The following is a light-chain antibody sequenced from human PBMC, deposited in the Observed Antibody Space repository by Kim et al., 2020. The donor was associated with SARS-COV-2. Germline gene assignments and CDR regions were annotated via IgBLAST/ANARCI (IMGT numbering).Light chain of an antibody. CDR1: SSDVGGYNY. CDR3: SSYTSSSTWV. J-gene: IGLJ3*02. Sequence: QSALTQPASASGSPGQSVNISCTGTSSDVGGYNYVSWYQHHPGKAPKLIIYDVTKRPSGVSNRFSGSKSGNTASLTISGLQAEDEADYYCSSYTSSSTWVFGGGTKLTVL. CDR2: DVT. V-gene: IGLV2-14*03.